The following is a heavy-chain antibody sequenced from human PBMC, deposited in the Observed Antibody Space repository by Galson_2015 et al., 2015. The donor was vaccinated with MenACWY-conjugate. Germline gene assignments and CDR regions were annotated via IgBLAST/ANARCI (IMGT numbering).Heavy chain of an antibody. CDR2: IKPDGSEQ. CDR3: ARGHLKLAP. V-gene: IGHV3-7*01. J-gene: IGHJ5*02. CDR1: GFTFSTYW. Sequence: SLRLSCAASGFTFSTYWMTWVRQAPGKGLEWVANIKPDGSEQYYVDSVKGRFTISRDNAKNSLFLQMNSLRVEDTAVYYCARGHLKLAPSGQGTLVTVSS.